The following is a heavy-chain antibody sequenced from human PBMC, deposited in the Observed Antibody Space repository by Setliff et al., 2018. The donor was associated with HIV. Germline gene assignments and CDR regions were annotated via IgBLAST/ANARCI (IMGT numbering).Heavy chain of an antibody. Sequence: GASVKVSCKASGYTFINYHITWVRQAPGQGLEWVGSISASTVNTNYTQGRVTMTTDISTSTAYMELRSLRSADTAVYYCARVPVSSYYYYMDVWGKGTTVTVS. CDR1: GYTFINYH. D-gene: IGHD3-10*01. J-gene: IGHJ6*03. V-gene: IGHV1-18*01. CDR2: ISASTVNT. CDR3: ARVPVSSYYYYMDV.